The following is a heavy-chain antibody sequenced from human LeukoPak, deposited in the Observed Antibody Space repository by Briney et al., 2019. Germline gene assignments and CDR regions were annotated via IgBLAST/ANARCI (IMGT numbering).Heavy chain of an antibody. V-gene: IGHV4-59*08. J-gene: IGHJ3*02. CDR2: IYYSGST. CDR1: GGSISSYY. Sequence: SETLSLTCTVSGGSISSYYWSWIRQPPGKGLEWIGYIYYSGSTNYNPSLKSRVTISVDTSKNQFSLKLSSVTAADTAVYYCARQSVYGGWAPHAFDIWGQGTMVTVSS. D-gene: IGHD4-23*01. CDR3: ARQSVYGGWAPHAFDI.